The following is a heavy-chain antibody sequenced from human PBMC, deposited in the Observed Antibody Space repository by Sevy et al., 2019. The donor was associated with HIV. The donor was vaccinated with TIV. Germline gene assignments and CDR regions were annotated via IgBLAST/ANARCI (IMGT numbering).Heavy chain of an antibody. CDR3: ARLRWDLVVVPGATPGCYFDA. D-gene: IGHD2-2*02. J-gene: IGHJ4*02. Sequence: SETLSLTCTVSGDSINTYYWSWIRQPPGKGLEWIGYVSHSGNTNYNPSLKSRVSMSVDTSTNQFSLKVRSVTAADTAAYYCARLRWDLVVVPGATPGCYFDAWGQGTLVTVSS. CDR1: GDSINTYY. CDR2: VSHSGNT. V-gene: IGHV4-59*08.